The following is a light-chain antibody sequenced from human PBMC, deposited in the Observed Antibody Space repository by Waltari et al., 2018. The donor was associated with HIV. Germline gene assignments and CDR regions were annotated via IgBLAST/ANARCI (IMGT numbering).Light chain of an antibody. CDR3: GTWDNSLNTWV. CDR2: DND. CDR1: GSNIGNNY. V-gene: IGLV1-51*01. J-gene: IGLJ3*02. Sequence: QSVLTQPPSVSAAPGQRVTISCSGGGSNIGNNYVSWYQQPPGTAPKLLNYDNDKRPSGIPARFSGSKSGTSATLGITGLQTGDEAHYYCGTWDNSLNTWVFGGGTKLTVL.